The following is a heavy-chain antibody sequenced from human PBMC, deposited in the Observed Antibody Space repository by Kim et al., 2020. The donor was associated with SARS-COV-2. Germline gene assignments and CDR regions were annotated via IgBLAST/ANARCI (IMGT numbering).Heavy chain of an antibody. J-gene: IGHJ6*02. Sequence: SETLSLTCTVSGGSISSGGYYWSWIRQHPGKGLEWIGYIYYSGSTYYNPSLKSRVTISVDTSKNQFSLKLSSVTAADTAVYYCARGVTLRGYCSGGSCYSHNYYYGMDVWGQGTTVTVSS. CDR2: IYYSGST. CDR1: GGSISSGGYY. D-gene: IGHD2-15*01. V-gene: IGHV4-31*03. CDR3: ARGVTLRGYCSGGSCYSHNYYYGMDV.